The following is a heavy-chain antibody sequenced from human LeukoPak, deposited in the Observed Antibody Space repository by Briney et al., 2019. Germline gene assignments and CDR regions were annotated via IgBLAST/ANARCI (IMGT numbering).Heavy chain of an antibody. V-gene: IGHV4-59*01. CDR2: MYYSGST. Sequence: PSEILSLTCTVSGGSISSYYWSWIRQPPGKGLEWIGYMYYSGSTNYNPSLKSRVTISVDTSKKQFSLKLSSVTAADTAVYYCARGPSDSYGMGVWGQGTTVTVSS. J-gene: IGHJ6*02. CDR1: GGSISSYY. CDR3: ARGPSDSYGMGV.